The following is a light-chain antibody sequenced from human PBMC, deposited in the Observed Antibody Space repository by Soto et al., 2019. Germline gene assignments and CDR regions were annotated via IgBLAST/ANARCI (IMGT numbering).Light chain of an antibody. CDR3: QQSYSIPHT. V-gene: IGKV1-39*01. Sequence: DIQMTQSPSSLSASVGDRVTITCRASQIISNYLNWYQQKPGKAPNLLIYAASSLQGGVPSRFSGSGSGTDFTLTISSLQPDDFATYYCQQSYSIPHTFGQGTRLEMK. J-gene: IGKJ5*01. CDR2: AAS. CDR1: QIISNY.